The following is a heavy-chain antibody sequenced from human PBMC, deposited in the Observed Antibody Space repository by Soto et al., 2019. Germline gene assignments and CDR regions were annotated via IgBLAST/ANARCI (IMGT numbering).Heavy chain of an antibody. D-gene: IGHD6-13*01. J-gene: IGHJ6*02. Sequence: PGGSLQLSCAASGLTFSSYAMHWVRQAPSKGLEWVAVISYDGSNKYYADSVKGRFTISRDNSKNTLYLQMNSLRAEDTAVYYCARDCVAAAGRYYYYCYGMDVLVQGTTVTVSS. CDR2: ISYDGSNK. CDR1: GLTFSSYA. CDR3: ARDCVAAAGRYYYYCYGMDV. V-gene: IGHV3-30-3*01.